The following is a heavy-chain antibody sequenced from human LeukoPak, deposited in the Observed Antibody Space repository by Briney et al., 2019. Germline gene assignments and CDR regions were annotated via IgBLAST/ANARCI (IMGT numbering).Heavy chain of an antibody. CDR2: IYYSGST. J-gene: IGHJ4*02. Sequence: PSETLSLTCTVSGGSISSSSYYWGWIRQPPGKGLEWIGSIYYSGSTYYNPSLKSRVTISVDTSKNQFSLKLSSVTAADTAVYYCARVLSSGWYDYWGQGTLVTVSS. CDR1: GGSISSSSYY. V-gene: IGHV4-39*01. D-gene: IGHD6-19*01. CDR3: ARVLSSGWYDY.